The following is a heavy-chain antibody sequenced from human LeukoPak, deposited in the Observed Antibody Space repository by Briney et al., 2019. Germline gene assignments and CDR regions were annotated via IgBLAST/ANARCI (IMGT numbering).Heavy chain of an antibody. D-gene: IGHD3-10*01. CDR1: GGSISSSTYY. V-gene: IGHV4-39*01. J-gene: IGHJ3*02. CDR3: ARGSFYGSGTGPNDAFDI. Sequence: PSETLSLTCTVSGGSISSSTYYWGWIRQPPGKGLEWIGSRYYSGAIYHNPNPSLKSRVTTSVDTSKNQFALRLSSVTAADTAVYYCARGSFYGSGTGPNDAFDIWGQGTVVTVSS. CDR2: RYYSGAI.